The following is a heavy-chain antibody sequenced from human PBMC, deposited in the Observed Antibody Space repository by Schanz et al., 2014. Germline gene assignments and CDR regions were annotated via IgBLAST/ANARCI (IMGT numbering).Heavy chain of an antibody. Sequence: EVQLLESGGGLVQPGGSLRVSCAASGFSVSHSYMTWVRQSPGKGLEWVSRMIGSGSSVFYADSVKGRFTISRDNLKNTVYLQMNSLRAGDTAVYYCAKDGRLPYYGTGSDFDYWGQGTLVAVSS. CDR3: AKDGRLPYYGTGSDFDY. D-gene: IGHD3-22*01. CDR1: GFSVSHSY. V-gene: IGHV3-23*01. J-gene: IGHJ4*02. CDR2: MIGSGSSV.